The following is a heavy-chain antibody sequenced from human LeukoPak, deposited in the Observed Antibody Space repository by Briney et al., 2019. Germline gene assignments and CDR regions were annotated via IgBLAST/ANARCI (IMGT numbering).Heavy chain of an antibody. CDR2: INPNSGGT. CDR3: ASGLAHSSGWYGDAFDI. V-gene: IGHV1-2*02. D-gene: IGHD6-19*01. CDR1: GYTFTGYY. Sequence: ASVKVSCKASGYTFTGYYMHWVRQAPGQGLEWMGWINPNSGGTNYAQKFQGRVTMTRDTSISTAYMELSRLRSDDTAVYYCASGLAHSSGWYGDAFDIWGQGTMVTVSS. J-gene: IGHJ3*02.